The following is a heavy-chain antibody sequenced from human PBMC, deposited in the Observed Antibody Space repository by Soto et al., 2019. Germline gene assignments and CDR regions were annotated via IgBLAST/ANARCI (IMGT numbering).Heavy chain of an antibody. J-gene: IGHJ4*02. D-gene: IGHD3-3*01. CDR3: ARATQNDFWSGYHYYFDY. Sequence: EVQLVESGGGLVQPGGSLRLSCAASGFTFSSYSMNWVRQAPGKGLEWVSYISSSSSTIYYADSVKGRFTICRDNAKNSLYLQMNSLRDEDTAVYYCARATQNDFWSGYHYYFDYWGQGTLVTVSS. V-gene: IGHV3-48*02. CDR1: GFTFSSYS. CDR2: ISSSSSTI.